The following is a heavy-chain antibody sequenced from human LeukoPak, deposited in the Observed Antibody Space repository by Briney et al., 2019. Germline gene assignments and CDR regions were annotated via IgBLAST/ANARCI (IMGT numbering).Heavy chain of an antibody. J-gene: IGHJ4*02. CDR2: INHSGST. CDR1: GGSFSGYY. V-gene: IGHV4-34*01. Sequence: SETLSLTCAVYGGSFSGYYWSWIRQPPGKGLEWIGEINHSGSTNYNPSLKSRVTISVDTSKNQFSLKLSSVTAADTAVYYCARWPEYQLLFALDYWGQGTLVTVSS. CDR3: ARWPEYQLLFALDY. D-gene: IGHD2-2*01.